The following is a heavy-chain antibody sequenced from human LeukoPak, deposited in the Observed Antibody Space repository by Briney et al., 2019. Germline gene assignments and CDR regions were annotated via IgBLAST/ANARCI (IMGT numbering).Heavy chain of an antibody. J-gene: IGHJ6*02. D-gene: IGHD2-15*01. CDR1: GGSFSGYY. CDR2: INHSGST. Sequence: KSSETLSLTCAVYGGSFSGYYWSWIRQPPGKGLEWIGEINHSGSTNYNPSLKSRVTISVDTSKNQFSLRLSSVTAADTAVYYCASPAGLPSFAMDVWGQGTTVTVSS. V-gene: IGHV4-34*01. CDR3: ASPAGLPSFAMDV.